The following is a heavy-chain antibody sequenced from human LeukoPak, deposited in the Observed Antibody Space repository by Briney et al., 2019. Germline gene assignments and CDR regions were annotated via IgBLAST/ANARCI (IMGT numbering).Heavy chain of an antibody. CDR2: VYTGGNT. CDR1: GFTVSSNY. Sequence: AGSLTLSCAASGFTVSSNYMSWVRQAPGKGLEWVSVVYTGGNTYYADSVRGRFTISRDNSKNTLYLQMNSLRAEDTAVYYCASPSSGQSFDIWGQGTMVTVSS. D-gene: IGHD6-19*01. CDR3: ASPSSGQSFDI. V-gene: IGHV3-53*01. J-gene: IGHJ3*02.